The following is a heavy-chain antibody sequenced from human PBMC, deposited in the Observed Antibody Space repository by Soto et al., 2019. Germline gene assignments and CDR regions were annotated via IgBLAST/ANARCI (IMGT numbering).Heavy chain of an antibody. V-gene: IGHV3-33*01. D-gene: IGHD6-13*01. CDR2: IWYDGSNK. CDR1: GFTFSSYG. J-gene: IGHJ1*01. CDR3: ARGPARLAAAGPHYEYFQH. Sequence: QVQLVESGGGVVQPGRSLRLSCAASGFTFSSYGMHWVRQAPGKGLEWVAVIWYDGSNKYYADSVKGRFTISRDNSKNTLYLQMNSLRAEDTAVYYCARGPARLAAAGPHYEYFQHWGQGTLVTVSS.